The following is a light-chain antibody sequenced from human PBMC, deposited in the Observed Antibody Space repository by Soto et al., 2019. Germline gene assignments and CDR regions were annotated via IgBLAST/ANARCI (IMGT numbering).Light chain of an antibody. CDR1: QSVSTP. Sequence: FPHSQHTIPYPPAEEATLSSQVRQSVSTPLAVYQQNPGQAPRLLIYGASRRAPGVPARFGGSGSGTEFTLTISGLEPEDFAVYYCQQRSKWPPITFGQGTRLEIK. CDR3: QQRSKWPPIT. J-gene: IGKJ5*01. V-gene: IGKV3-11*01. CDR2: GAS.